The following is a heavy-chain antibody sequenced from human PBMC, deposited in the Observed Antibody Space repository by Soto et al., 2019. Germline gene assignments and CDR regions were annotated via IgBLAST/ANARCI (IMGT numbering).Heavy chain of an antibody. CDR2: ISYDGSNK. CDR1: GFTFSSYA. D-gene: IGHD3-3*01. J-gene: IGHJ4*02. V-gene: IGHV3-30-3*01. CDR3: ASDFDFWSGYYSLLFDY. Sequence: GGSLRLSCADSGFTFSSYAMHWVRQAPGKGLEWVAVISYDGSNKYYADSVKGRFTISRDNSKNTLYLQMKSLRAEDTAVYYCASDFDFWSGYYSLLFDYWGQGTLVTVSS.